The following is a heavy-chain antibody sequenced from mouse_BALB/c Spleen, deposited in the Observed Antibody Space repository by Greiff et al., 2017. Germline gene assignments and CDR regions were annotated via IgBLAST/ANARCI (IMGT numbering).Heavy chain of an antibody. CDR2: INPSNGRT. D-gene: IGHD2-2*01. V-gene: IGHV1S81*02. CDR1: GYTFTSYW. J-gene: IGHJ4*01. CDR3: ARFYYGYDEGYAMDY. Sequence: VQLQQPGAELVKPGASVKLSCKASGYTFTSYWMHWVKQRPGQGLEWIGEINPSNGRTNYNEKFKSKATLTVDKSSSTAYMQLSSLTSEDSAVYYCARFYYGYDEGYAMDYWGQGTSVTVSS.